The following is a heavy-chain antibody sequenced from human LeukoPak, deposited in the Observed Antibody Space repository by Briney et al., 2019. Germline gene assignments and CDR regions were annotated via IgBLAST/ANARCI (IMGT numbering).Heavy chain of an antibody. V-gene: IGHV4-59*12. D-gene: IGHD6-19*01. CDR3: ARVSAVAGLSN. J-gene: IGHJ4*02. Sequence: SETLSLTCTVSGGSISSYYWSWIRQPPGKGLEWIGYIYYSGSTNYNPSLKSRVTISVDTSKNQFSLKLSSVTAANTAVYYCARVSAVAGLSNWGQGTLVTVSS. CDR2: IYYSGST. CDR1: GGSISSYY.